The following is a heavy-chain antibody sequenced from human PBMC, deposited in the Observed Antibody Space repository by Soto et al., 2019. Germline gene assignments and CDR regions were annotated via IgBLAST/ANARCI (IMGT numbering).Heavy chain of an antibody. CDR3: ARTHYSDRSGTDY. CDR2: IYYIGST. D-gene: IGHD3-22*01. J-gene: IGHJ4*02. CDR1: GTSITTSTHY. V-gene: IGHV4-39*07. Sequence: SETLSLTCNVSGTSITTSTHYWAWIRQPPGRGLEWIGNIYYIGSTYYNPSLKSRVTISLDTSKNQFSLNLSSVTAADTAVYYCARTHYSDRSGTDYWGQGTLVTVSS.